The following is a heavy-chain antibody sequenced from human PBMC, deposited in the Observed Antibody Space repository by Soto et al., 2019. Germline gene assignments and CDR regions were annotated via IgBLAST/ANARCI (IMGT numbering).Heavy chain of an antibody. CDR2: INRSGGA. J-gene: IGHJ5*02. D-gene: IGHD3-22*01. CDR3: ARYPPYYLDSSGRVISPIFDP. V-gene: IGHV4-34*01. CDR1: GGPFTAYS. Sequence: HLRQWGAGLLKPSETLSLTCAVSGGPFTAYSWTWIRQPPGKGLEWICDINRSGGATSNPSLCGPVPLTLYTTTSQFSLTRSTVTAADTGMYYCARYPPYYLDSSGRVISPIFDPWGQGTPVTVSS.